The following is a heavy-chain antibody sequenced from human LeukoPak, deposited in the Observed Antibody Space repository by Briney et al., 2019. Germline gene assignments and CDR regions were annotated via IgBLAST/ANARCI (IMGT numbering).Heavy chain of an antibody. J-gene: IGHJ4*02. V-gene: IGHV1-18*01. CDR2: ISAYNGNT. CDR1: GGTFSSYA. CDR3: ATSRRDGHNYLGY. D-gene: IGHD5-24*01. Sequence: ASVKVSCKASGGTFSSYAISWVRQAPGQGLEWMGWISAYNGNTNYVQKLQGRVTMTTDTSTSTAYMELRSLRSDDTAVYYCATSRRDGHNYLGYWGQGTLVTVSS.